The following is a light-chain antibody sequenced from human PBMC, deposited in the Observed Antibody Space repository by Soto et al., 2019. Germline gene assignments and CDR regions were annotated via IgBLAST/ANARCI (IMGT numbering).Light chain of an antibody. CDR2: GAA. J-gene: IGKJ5*01. CDR3: QQYGSSLIT. CDR1: QSVSNSY. Sequence: LTQSPGTLSLSPGERATLSCRASQSVSNSYLAWYQQKPGQAPRVLIYGAATRATGISDRFSGSGSGTDFTLTISRLEPEDFAVYFCQQYGSSLITFGQGTRLEIK. V-gene: IGKV3-20*01.